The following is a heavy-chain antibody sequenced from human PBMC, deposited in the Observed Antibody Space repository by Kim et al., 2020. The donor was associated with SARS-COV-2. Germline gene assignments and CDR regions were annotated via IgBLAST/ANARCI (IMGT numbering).Heavy chain of an antibody. Sequence: SETLSLTCAVYGGSFSGYYWSWIRQPPGKGLEWIGEINHSGSTNYNPSLKSRVTISVDTSKNQFSLKLSSVTAADTAVYYCASEVVVAATRYYFDYWGQGTLVTVSS. CDR3: ASEVVVAATRYYFDY. CDR2: INHSGST. CDR1: GGSFSGYY. D-gene: IGHD2-15*01. V-gene: IGHV4-34*01. J-gene: IGHJ4*02.